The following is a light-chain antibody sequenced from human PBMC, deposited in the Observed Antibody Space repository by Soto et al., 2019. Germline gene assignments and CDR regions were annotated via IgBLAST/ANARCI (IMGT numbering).Light chain of an antibody. CDR2: GAS. Sequence: EIVLTQSPGTLSLSPGERATLSCRASQSVSSSYLAWYQQKPGQAPRLLISGASSRATGIPDRFSGSGSGTDCTLTISRLEPEDFAVYYCQQYGSSPPWTFGQGTKVEIK. CDR3: QQYGSSPPWT. V-gene: IGKV3-20*01. J-gene: IGKJ1*01. CDR1: QSVSSSY.